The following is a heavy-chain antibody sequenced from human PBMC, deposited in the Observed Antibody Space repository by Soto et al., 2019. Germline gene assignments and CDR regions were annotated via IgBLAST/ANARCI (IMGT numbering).Heavy chain of an antibody. Sequence: QVQLQESGPGLVKPSDTLSLTCTVSGGSISGYFWSWIRQPPGKGLEWIGYIHYSGSTTYIPSLRSRIKTSLDLTKNPSPLKVSSVTSADMAVYYCARYVCGADCYGFDICGNGTMVTVSS. D-gene: IGHD2-21*02. J-gene: IGHJ3*02. CDR2: IHYSGST. CDR3: ARYVCGADCYGFDI. CDR1: GGSISGYF. V-gene: IGHV4-59*07.